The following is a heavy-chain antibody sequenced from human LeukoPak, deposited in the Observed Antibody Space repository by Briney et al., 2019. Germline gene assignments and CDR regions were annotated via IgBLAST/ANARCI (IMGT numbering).Heavy chain of an antibody. CDR1: GFTFSSYA. Sequence: PGGSLRLSCAASGFTFSSYAMHWVRQATGKGLEWVAVISYDGSNKYYADSVKGRFTISRDNSKNTLYLQMNSLRAEDTAVYYCARDRTGMRDHYDSSGYADYWGQGTLVTVSS. CDR3: ARDRTGMRDHYDSSGYADY. V-gene: IGHV3-30-3*01. D-gene: IGHD3-22*01. CDR2: ISYDGSNK. J-gene: IGHJ4*02.